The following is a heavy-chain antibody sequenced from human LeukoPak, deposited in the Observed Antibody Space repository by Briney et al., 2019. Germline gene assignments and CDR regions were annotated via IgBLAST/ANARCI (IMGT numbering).Heavy chain of an antibody. J-gene: IGHJ4*02. D-gene: IGHD2-2*01. Sequence: ASVRVSCKTSGYTFSTYDINWLRQAAGQGLEWMGWMNPNSANTGFAQKFQDRAAITRDTSTATAYLELSGLTSEDTAVYYCARAIRYQLLSDYWGQGTLVTVSS. CDR3: ARAIRYQLLSDY. CDR2: MNPNSANT. V-gene: IGHV1-8*02. CDR1: GYTFSTYD.